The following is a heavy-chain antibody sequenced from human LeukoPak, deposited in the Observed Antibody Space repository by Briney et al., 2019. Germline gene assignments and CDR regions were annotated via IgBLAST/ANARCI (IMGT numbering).Heavy chain of an antibody. CDR1: GGSISSYY. CDR3: ARVGDGNFDY. V-gene: IGHV4-59*01. CDR2: IYYSGST. Sequence: PSETLSLTCTVSGGSISSYYWSWIRQSPGKGLEWIGYIYYSGSTNKNPSLKSRLIISIDTSKNQYSLKLSSVTAADTAVYYCARVGDGNFDYWGQGTLVTVSS. J-gene: IGHJ4*02.